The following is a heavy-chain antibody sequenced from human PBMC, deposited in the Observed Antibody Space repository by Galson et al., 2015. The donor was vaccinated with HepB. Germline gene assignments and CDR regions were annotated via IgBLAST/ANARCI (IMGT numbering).Heavy chain of an antibody. V-gene: IGHV4-34*01. Sequence: TLSLTCAVYGGSFSGYYWSWIRQPPGKGLEWIGEINHSGSTNYNPSLKSRVTISVDTSKNQFSLKLSSVTAADTAVYYCARGRFRIAAAGPARVPRNYYFDYWGQGTLVTVSS. CDR2: INHSGST. D-gene: IGHD6-13*01. CDR1: GGSFSGYY. J-gene: IGHJ4*02. CDR3: ARGRFRIAAAGPARVPRNYYFDY.